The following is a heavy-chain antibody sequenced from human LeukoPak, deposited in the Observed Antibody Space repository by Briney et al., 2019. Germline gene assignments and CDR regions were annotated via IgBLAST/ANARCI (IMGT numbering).Heavy chain of an antibody. J-gene: IGHJ4*02. Sequence: PGGSLRLSCAASGFTFSSYAMSWVRQAPGKGLQWVSSITSRGDSTSYVDSVKGRFTITRDNSENTLYLKMHSLRAEDKAVYYCARDRPNYYGSDGHYYRRDGDYWGRGTLVSVSS. CDR1: GFTFSSYA. CDR2: ITSRGDST. D-gene: IGHD3-22*01. V-gene: IGHV3-23*01. CDR3: ARDRPNYYGSDGHYYRRDGDY.